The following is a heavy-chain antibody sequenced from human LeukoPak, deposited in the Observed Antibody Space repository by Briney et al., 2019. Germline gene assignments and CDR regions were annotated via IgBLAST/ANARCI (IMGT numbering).Heavy chain of an antibody. V-gene: IGHV3-30*18. Sequence: PGRSLRLSCVASGFSFNTFDMDWVRQAPGKGLEWVAGISNDGNNQYYVDSVKGRFTISRDNSKNTLYLRLNSLRAEDTAVYYCVKGSGSYDYFDHWGQGAPVTVSS. CDR2: ISNDGNNQ. CDR3: VKGSGSYDYFDH. D-gene: IGHD1-26*01. CDR1: GFSFNTFD. J-gene: IGHJ4*02.